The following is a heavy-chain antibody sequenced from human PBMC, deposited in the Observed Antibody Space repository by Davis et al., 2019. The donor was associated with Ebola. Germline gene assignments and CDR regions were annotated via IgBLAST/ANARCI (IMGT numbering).Heavy chain of an antibody. CDR2: LLPIFRTP. D-gene: IGHD4-23*01. V-gene: IGHV1-69*13. J-gene: IGHJ6*02. Sequence: SVKVSCKTSGGTFSNYAISWVRQAPAHGLECMGGLLPIFRTPYYPQSLQRRVTITADESTSTAYMELTSLRSEDTAVYYCATAAHDFGGNYYYNMDVWGQGTTVTVSS. CDR1: GGTFSNYA. CDR3: ATAAHDFGGNYYYNMDV.